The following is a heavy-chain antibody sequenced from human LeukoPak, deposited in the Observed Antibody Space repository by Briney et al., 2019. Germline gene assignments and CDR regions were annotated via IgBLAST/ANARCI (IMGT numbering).Heavy chain of an antibody. CDR1: RYSFTRSA. CDR2: INTYNGNT. J-gene: IGHJ4*02. V-gene: IGHV1-18*01. CDR3: ARGGTTVTAADY. D-gene: IGHD4-17*01. Sequence: ASVKVSCKASRYSFTRSAISWVRQAPGQWLEWMGWINTYNGNTNYAQNLQGRVTMATDTATSTAYMELRSLTSDDTAVYYCARGGTTVTAADYWGQGTLVTVSS.